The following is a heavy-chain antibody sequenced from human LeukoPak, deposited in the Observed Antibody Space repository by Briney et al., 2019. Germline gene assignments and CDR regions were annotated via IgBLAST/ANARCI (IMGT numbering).Heavy chain of an antibody. CDR3: ARENDQGFDY. V-gene: IGHV3-21*01. Sequence: GGSLRLSCAASGFTFSSYAMNRVRQAPGKGLEWVSSFGTRSTSIYYARSVTGRFVISRDNAKNSLYLQMNSLRAEDTAVYYCARENDQGFDYWGQGTLVTVSS. CDR1: GFTFSSYA. CDR2: FGTRSTSI. D-gene: IGHD3-16*01. J-gene: IGHJ4*02.